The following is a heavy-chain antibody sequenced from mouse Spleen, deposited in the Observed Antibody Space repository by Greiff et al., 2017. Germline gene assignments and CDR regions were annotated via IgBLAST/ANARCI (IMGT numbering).Heavy chain of an antibody. D-gene: IGHD1-1*01. Sequence: EVQLVESGPELVKPGASVKISCKASGYSFTGYFMNWVKQSHGKSLEWIGRINPYNGDTFYNQKFKGKATLTVDKSSSTAHMELLSLTSEDSEVYYCGRDVVGYDMDYWGQGTSVTVSS. CDR3: GRDVVGYDMDY. CDR1: GYSFTGYF. J-gene: IGHJ4*01. V-gene: IGHV1-37*01. CDR2: INPYNGDT.